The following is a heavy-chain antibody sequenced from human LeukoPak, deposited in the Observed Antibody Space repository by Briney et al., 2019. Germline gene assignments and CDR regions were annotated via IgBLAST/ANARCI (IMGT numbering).Heavy chain of an antibody. J-gene: IGHJ4*02. D-gene: IGHD5-24*01. CDR3: TRVGDDYPY. CDR1: GYIFTAYY. CDR2: IKANSGDT. V-gene: IGHV1-2*06. Sequence: ASVKVSCKASGYIFTAYYLHWVRQAPGQGLEWMGRIKANSGDTNYAQKFQGGVTMTRDTSISTVYMELSRLTSDDTAVYYCTRVGDDYPYWGQGTLVTVSS.